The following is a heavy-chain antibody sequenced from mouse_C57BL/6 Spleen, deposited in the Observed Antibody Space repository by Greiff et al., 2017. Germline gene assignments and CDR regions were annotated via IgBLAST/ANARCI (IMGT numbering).Heavy chain of an antibody. CDR2: IRNKSNNYAT. J-gene: IGHJ3*01. V-gene: IGHV10-1*01. CDR1: GFSFNTYA. CDR3: VRQKSY. Sequence: EVQLFDSGGGLVKPKGPLKPPCPASGFSFNTYAMNWVRQPPGKGLEWVDRIRNKSNNYATYYADSVKDRFTISRDDSENMLYLQMNNLKTEDTALDYWVRQKSYWGQGTLVTVSA.